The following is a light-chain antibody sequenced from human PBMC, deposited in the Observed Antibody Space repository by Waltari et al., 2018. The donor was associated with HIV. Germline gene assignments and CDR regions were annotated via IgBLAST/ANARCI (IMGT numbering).Light chain of an antibody. CDR2: DVN. CDR3: SSYTSSSIVI. J-gene: IGLJ2*01. Sequence: HSALTQHASVSGPPGQSITIPCPGTSSDVGGYNYVPWYRLHPGEVPKLMIFDVNNRPSGVSNRFSGSKSGNTASLTISGLQVEDEADYYCSSYTSSSIVIFGGGTKVTVL. CDR1: SSDVGGYNY. V-gene: IGLV2-14*03.